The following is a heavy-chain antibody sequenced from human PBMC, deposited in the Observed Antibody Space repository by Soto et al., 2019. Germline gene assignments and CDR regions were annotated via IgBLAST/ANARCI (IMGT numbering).Heavy chain of an antibody. J-gene: IGHJ4*02. V-gene: IGHV3-33*01. D-gene: IGHD2-2*01. CDR3: AREGAGYCSSTSCPFDY. CDR2: IWYDGSNK. CDR1: GFTFSSYG. Sequence: GGSLRLSCAASGFTFSSYGMHWVRQAPGKGLEWVAVIWYDGSNKYYADSVKGRFTISRDNSKNTLYLQMNSLRAEDTAVYYCAREGAGYCSSTSCPFDYWGQGTLVTVSS.